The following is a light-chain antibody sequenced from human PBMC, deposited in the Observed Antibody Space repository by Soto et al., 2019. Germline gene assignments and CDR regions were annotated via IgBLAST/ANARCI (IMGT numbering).Light chain of an antibody. V-gene: IGKV3-20*01. CDR1: QTVSNNY. CDR3: QQYAGPPTT. CDR2: GAS. Sequence: EIVLTQSPGTLSLSPVDGATLSCRASQTVSNNYLAWCQQKPGQAPRVIMYGASRRATGIPDRFSGGGSGTDFTLTISRLEPEDFAVYFCQQYAGPPTTFGQGTRLEI. J-gene: IGKJ5*01.